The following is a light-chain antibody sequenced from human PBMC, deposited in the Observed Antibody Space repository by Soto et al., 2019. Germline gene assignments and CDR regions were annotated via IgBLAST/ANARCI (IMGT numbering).Light chain of an antibody. V-gene: IGLV7-46*01. CDR1: TGDVTSGHY. CDR3: LLSYGGVRRV. Sequence: QAVVTQEPSVTVSPGGTVTLTCGSYTGDVTSGHYPYWVQQKPGQAPRTLVYDTSNKHSWTPARFSGSLLGGKAALTLSGAQPEDEAEYYCLLSYGGVRRVFGGGTKVTVL. CDR2: DTS. J-gene: IGLJ3*02.